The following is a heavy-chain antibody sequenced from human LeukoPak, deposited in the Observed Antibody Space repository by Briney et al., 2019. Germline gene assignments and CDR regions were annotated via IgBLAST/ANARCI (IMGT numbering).Heavy chain of an antibody. J-gene: IGHJ4*02. CDR3: VKSLDY. Sequence: GGSLRLSCAASGFTFSSYGMHWVRQAPGKGLEWVAVISYDGSNKYYADSVKGRFTISRGNSKNTLYLQMNSLRAEDTAVYYCVKSLDYWGQGTLVTVSS. V-gene: IGHV3-30*03. CDR2: ISYDGSNK. CDR1: GFTFSSYG.